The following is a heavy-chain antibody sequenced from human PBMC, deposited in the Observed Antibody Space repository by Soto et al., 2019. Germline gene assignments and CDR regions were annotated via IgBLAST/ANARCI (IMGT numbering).Heavy chain of an antibody. CDR2: ISGSGDST. CDR1: ECTSISYA. Sequence: CRAAECTSISYARNCVRQAPGKGLEWVSVISGSGDSTYYADSVKGRFTISRDNSKNTLYLQMNSLRTEDTAVYYYARRGPGTYFDYWGQGTLVTVSS. D-gene: IGHD6-13*01. J-gene: IGHJ4*02. CDR3: ARRGPGTYFDY. V-gene: IGHV3-23*01.